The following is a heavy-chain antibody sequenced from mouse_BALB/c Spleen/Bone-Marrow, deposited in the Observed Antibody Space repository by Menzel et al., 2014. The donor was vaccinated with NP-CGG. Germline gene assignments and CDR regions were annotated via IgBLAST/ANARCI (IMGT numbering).Heavy chain of an antibody. D-gene: IGHD1-1*01. Sequence: QVQLKHSGPGLVAPSQSLSITCTVSGFSLTDYGASWIRQPPGKGLEWLGVIWGGGSTYYNSALKSRLSISKDDSKSQVFLKMNSLQTVDTAMYYCAKLGRSYYYVDVWGAGTTVTVSS. J-gene: IGHJ1*01. V-gene: IGHV2-6-5*01. CDR1: GFSLTDYG. CDR2: IWGGGST. CDR3: AKLGRSYYYVDV.